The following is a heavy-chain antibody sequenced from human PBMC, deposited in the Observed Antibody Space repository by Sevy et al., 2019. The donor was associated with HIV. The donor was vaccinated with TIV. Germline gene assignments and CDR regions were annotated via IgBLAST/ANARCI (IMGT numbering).Heavy chain of an antibody. Sequence: GGSLRLSCAASGFTFSKYSMNWVRQPPGKGLEWVSTFSFGCGEINYADSVKGRFTISRDNSKSSVYLQMNILRPEDTAAYYGARAGCTKPQDYWGQGTLVTVSS. J-gene: IGHJ4*02. V-gene: IGHV3-23*01. D-gene: IGHD2-8*01. CDR1: GFTFSKYS. CDR2: FSFGCGEI. CDR3: ARAGCTKPQDY.